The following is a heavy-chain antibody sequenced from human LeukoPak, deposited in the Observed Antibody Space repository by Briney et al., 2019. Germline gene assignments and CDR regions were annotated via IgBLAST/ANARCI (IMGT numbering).Heavy chain of an antibody. CDR3: ARGPNEYYYDSSGYYPY. Sequence: PSETLSLTCAVYGGSFSGYYWSWIRQPPGKGLEWIGGINHSGSTNYNPSLKSRVTISVDTSKNQFSLKLSSVTAADTAVYYCARGPNEYYYDSSGYYPYWGQGTLVTVSS. V-gene: IGHV4-34*01. CDR1: GGSFSGYY. D-gene: IGHD3-22*01. CDR2: INHSGST. J-gene: IGHJ4*02.